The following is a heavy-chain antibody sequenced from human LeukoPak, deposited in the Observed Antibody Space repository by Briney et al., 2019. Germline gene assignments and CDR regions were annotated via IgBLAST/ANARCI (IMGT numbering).Heavy chain of an antibody. J-gene: IGHJ4*02. CDR1: GFTFSSYG. CDR3: AKEPTPTYYYDSSGPFDY. CDR2: IWYDGSNK. Sequence: GGSLRLSCAASGFTFSSYGMHWVRQAPGKGLEWVAVIWYDGSNKYYTDSVKGRFTISRDNSKNTLYLQMNSLRAEDTAVYYCAKEPTPTYYYDSSGPFDYWGQGTLVTVSS. D-gene: IGHD3-22*01. V-gene: IGHV3-30*02.